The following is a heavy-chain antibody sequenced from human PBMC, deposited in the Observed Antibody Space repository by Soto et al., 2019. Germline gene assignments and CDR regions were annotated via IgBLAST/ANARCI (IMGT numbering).Heavy chain of an antibody. CDR3: AKKSSGNSYFYSDY. V-gene: IGHV3-23*01. CDR1: GFTFSSYA. Sequence: PGGSLRLSYAASGFTFSSYAMSWVRQAPGKGLEWVSAISGSGDSTYYADSVKGRFTISRDNSKNTLYLQMNSLRAEDTAVYYCAKKSSGNSYFYSDYWGQGALVTVSS. CDR2: ISGSGDST. J-gene: IGHJ4*02. D-gene: IGHD1-26*01.